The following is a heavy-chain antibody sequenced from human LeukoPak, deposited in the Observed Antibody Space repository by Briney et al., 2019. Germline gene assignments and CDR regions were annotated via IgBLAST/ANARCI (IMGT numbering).Heavy chain of an antibody. V-gene: IGHV3-7*01. CDR2: IKQDGSEK. Sequence: AGGSLRLSCAASGFTFSSSAMSWVRQAPGKGLEWVANIKQDGSEKYYVDSVKGRFTISRDNAKNSLYLQMNSLRVEDTAVYYCGRAMDVWGQGTTVTVSS. CDR3: GRAMDV. CDR1: GFTFSSSA. J-gene: IGHJ6*02.